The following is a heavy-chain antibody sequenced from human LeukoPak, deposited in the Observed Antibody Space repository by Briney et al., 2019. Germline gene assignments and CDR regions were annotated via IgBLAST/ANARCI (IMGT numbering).Heavy chain of an antibody. J-gene: IGHJ4*02. Sequence: VASVKVSCKASGYTFTGYYMHWVRQAPGQGLEWMGWINSNSGGTNYAQKFQGRVTMTRDTSISTAYMELSRLRSDDTAVYYCAKSRIVGAHCLDYWGQGTLVTVSS. CDR2: INSNSGGT. D-gene: IGHD1-26*01. V-gene: IGHV1-2*02. CDR1: GYTFTGYY. CDR3: AKSRIVGAHCLDY.